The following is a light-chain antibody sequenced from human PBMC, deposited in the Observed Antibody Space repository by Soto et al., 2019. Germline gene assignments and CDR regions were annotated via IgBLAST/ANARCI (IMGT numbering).Light chain of an antibody. CDR1: QGISNS. Sequence: DIQMTQSPSSLSASVGDRVTISCRASQGISNSLAWLQQKPGKVPKLLIFAASTLQSGVPSRFSGSGSGTDFTLTISSLQPEDVATYYWQEYNSAPRTFGQGTKVEIK. CDR2: AAS. V-gene: IGKV1-27*01. CDR3: QEYNSAPRT. J-gene: IGKJ1*01.